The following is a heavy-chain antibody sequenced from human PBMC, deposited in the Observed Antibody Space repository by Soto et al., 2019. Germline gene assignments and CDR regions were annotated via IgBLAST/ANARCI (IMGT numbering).Heavy chain of an antibody. Sequence: GALRLSCAASGFTFSSYAMSWVRQAPGKGLEWVSAISGSGGSTYYADSVKGRFTISRDNSKNTLYLQMNSLRAEDTAVYYCGSPKPERYCSGGSCYPVYYFDYWGQGTLVTVSS. J-gene: IGHJ4*02. D-gene: IGHD2-15*01. V-gene: IGHV3-23*01. CDR1: GFTFSSYA. CDR2: ISGSGGST. CDR3: GSPKPERYCSGGSCYPVYYFDY.